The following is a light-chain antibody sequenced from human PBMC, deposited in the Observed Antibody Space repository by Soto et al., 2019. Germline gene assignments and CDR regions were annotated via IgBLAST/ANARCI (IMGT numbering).Light chain of an antibody. Sequence: EIVLTQSPGTLSLSPGERATLSCSASQSVSNNYLAWYQQKPGQTPRLLVYGASSRATGIPDRFSGSGSGTDFTLTISRLEPEDFAVYYCQQHGSSPITFGQGTRLEIK. CDR2: GAS. CDR3: QQHGSSPIT. CDR1: QSVSNNY. J-gene: IGKJ5*01. V-gene: IGKV3-20*01.